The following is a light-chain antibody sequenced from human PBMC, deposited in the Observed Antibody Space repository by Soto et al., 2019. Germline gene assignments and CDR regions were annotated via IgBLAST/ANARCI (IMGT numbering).Light chain of an antibody. Sequence: EIVMTQSPATLSVSPGERVTLSCRASQSVSSNFAWYQQKPGQAPRLLIYGASTRATGIPARFSGSGSGTEFTLTISSLQSEDFAVYYCQQYTSWPYTFGQATKLSTK. CDR1: QSVSSN. CDR3: QQYTSWPYT. V-gene: IGKV3-15*01. CDR2: GAS. J-gene: IGKJ2*01.